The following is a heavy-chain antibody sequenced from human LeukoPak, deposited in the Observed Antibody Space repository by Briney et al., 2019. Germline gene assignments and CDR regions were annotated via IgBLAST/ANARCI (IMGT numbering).Heavy chain of an antibody. Sequence: SETLSLTCTVSGGSISSSSYYWGWIRQPPGKGLEWIGSIYYTGSTYYNPSLKSRVTISVHTSKNQFSLKLSSVTAADTAVYYCARRYSYSSLPDYWGQGTLVTVSS. CDR2: IYYTGST. CDR3: ARRYSYSSLPDY. J-gene: IGHJ4*02. CDR1: GGSISSSSYY. V-gene: IGHV4-39*01. D-gene: IGHD6-19*01.